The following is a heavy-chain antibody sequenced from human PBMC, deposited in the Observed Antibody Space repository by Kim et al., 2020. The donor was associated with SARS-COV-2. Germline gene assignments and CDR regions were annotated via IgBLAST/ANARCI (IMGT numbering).Heavy chain of an antibody. V-gene: IGHV1-3*01. Sequence: ASVKVSCKASGYTFTSYAMHWVRQAPGQRLEWMGWINAGNGNTKYSQKFQGRVTITRDTSASTAYMELSSLRSEDTAVYYCARDLVFETFGVVITYYYYGMDVWGQGTTVTVSS. CDR3: ARDLVFETFGVVITYYYYGMDV. J-gene: IGHJ6*02. CDR2: INAGNGNT. CDR1: GYTFTSYA. D-gene: IGHD3-3*01.